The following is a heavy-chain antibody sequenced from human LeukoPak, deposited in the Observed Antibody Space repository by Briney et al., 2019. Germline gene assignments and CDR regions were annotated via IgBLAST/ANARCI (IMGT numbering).Heavy chain of an antibody. D-gene: IGHD6-19*01. CDR1: GFTFSSYA. CDR2: ISGSGGST. CDR3: AKDRLEHWLVRVIDV. J-gene: IGHJ6*03. Sequence: GGSLRLSCAASGFTFSSYAMRWVRQAPGKVLEWVSAISGSGGSTYYADSVKGRFTISRDNSKNTLYLQMNSLRAEDTAVYYCAKDRLEHWLVRVIDVWGIRTTVTVSS. V-gene: IGHV3-23*01.